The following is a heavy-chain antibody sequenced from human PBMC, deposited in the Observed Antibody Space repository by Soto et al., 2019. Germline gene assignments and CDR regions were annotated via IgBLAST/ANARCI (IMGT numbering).Heavy chain of an antibody. CDR2: IIPIFGTA. CDR1: GGTFSSYA. J-gene: IGHJ6*02. Sequence: ASVKVSCKASGGTFSSYAISWVRQAPGQGLEWMGGIIPIFGTANYAQKFQGRVTITADESTSTAYMELSSLRSEDTAVYYCARDLRFLEWLPQARDYYYYGMDVWGQGTTVPVSS. D-gene: IGHD3-3*01. V-gene: IGHV1-69*13. CDR3: ARDLRFLEWLPQARDYYYYGMDV.